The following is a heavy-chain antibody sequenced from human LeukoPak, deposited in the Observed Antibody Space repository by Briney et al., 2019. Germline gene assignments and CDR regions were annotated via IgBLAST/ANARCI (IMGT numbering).Heavy chain of an antibody. CDR3: ARDRSYSGSWYTWFDP. V-gene: IGHV1-18*01. CDR2: ISAYNGNT. CDR1: GYTFTSYG. Sequence: ASVKVSCKASGYTFTSYGISWVRQAPGQGLEWMGWISAYNGNTNYAQKLQGRVTMTTDTSTSTAYMELRSLRSDDTAVYYCARDRSYSGSWYTWFDPWGEGTLVTVSS. D-gene: IGHD6-13*01. J-gene: IGHJ5*02.